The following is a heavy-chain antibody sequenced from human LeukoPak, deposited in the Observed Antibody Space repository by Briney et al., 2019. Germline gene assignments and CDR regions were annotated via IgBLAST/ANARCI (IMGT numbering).Heavy chain of an antibody. J-gene: IGHJ4*02. Sequence: ASVNVSCKTSGYTFTYYVISWVRQAPGQGLEWMGWINANNGNTNDAQKFQGRVTMTTDTSTSTAYRELRSLRSDDTAVYYCARGEKPYDYWGQGTLVSVSS. CDR2: INANNGNT. CDR3: ARGEKPYDY. D-gene: IGHD1-26*01. V-gene: IGHV1-18*01. CDR1: GYTFTYYV.